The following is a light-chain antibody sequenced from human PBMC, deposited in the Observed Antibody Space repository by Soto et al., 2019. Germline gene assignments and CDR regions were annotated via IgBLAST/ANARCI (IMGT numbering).Light chain of an antibody. V-gene: IGKV3-15*01. Sequence: EIVMTQSPATLSVSPGERATLSCRASQSVSSNLAWYQQKPGQAPRLLIYGASTRATGIPARFSGSGSGTEFTLTISILQSEDFAVYYCQQYNNWSSITFGQGTRLEIK. CDR2: GAS. CDR1: QSVSSN. CDR3: QQYNNWSSIT. J-gene: IGKJ5*01.